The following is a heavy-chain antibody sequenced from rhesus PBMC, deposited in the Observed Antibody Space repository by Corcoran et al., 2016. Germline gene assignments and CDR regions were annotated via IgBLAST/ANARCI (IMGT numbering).Heavy chain of an antibody. V-gene: IGHV4-169*01. J-gene: IGHJ4*01. D-gene: IGHD5-36*02. CDR1: GGSISSSY. CDR3: ARGYSYSY. Sequence: QLQLQESGPGLVKPSETLSVTCAVSGGSISSSYWSWIRQAPGKGLEWIGYIYGSGSSTNINPPLKHRVTLSVDTSKNQLSLKLSSVTTADTAVYYCARGYSYSYWGQGVLVTVSS. CDR2: IYGSGSST.